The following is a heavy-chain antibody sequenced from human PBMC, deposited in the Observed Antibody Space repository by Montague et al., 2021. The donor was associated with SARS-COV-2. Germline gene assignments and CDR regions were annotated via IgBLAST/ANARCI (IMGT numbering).Heavy chain of an antibody. J-gene: IGHJ4*02. CDR3: AKDRFSSGWFGGLDY. CDR1: GFTFRSYT. D-gene: IGHD6-19*01. Sequence: SLRLSCAASGFTFRSYTITWVRQAPGKGLEWVSGISGSGGSTYXADSVKCRFTISRDNSKNTLYLEMNSLRAEDTAVYYCAKDRFSSGWFGGLDYWGQGTLVTVSS. CDR2: ISGSGGST. V-gene: IGHV3-23*01.